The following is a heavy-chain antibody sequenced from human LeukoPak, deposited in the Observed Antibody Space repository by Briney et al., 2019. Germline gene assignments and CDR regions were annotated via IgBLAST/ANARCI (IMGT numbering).Heavy chain of an antibody. Sequence: SETLSLTCAVCGYSISSAYYWGWIRQPPGKGLEWIGCIDLSGRTCNNPSLTGRVTISVDTSKNQFSLKLSPVTAADTAVYYCACSATYYDFWSGYRGAYFDYWGQGTLVTVSS. CDR3: ACSATYYDFWSGYRGAYFDY. V-gene: IGHV4-38-2*01. D-gene: IGHD3-3*01. J-gene: IGHJ4*02. CDR2: IDLSGRT. CDR1: GYSISSAYY.